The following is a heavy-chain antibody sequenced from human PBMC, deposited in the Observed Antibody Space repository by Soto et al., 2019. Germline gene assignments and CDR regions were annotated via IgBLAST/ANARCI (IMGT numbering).Heavy chain of an antibody. D-gene: IGHD3-10*01. J-gene: IGHJ4*02. CDR3: AKGDYYGSY. CDR1: GFTFNSYA. V-gene: IGHV3-23*01. CDR2: ISGTGYST. Sequence: PGGSLRLSCEASGFTFNSYAMSWVRQAPGKGLEWVSAISGTGYSTYYADSVKGRFTISRDNAKNSLYLQMNSLRAEDTAVYYCAKGDYYGSYWGQGTLVTVSS.